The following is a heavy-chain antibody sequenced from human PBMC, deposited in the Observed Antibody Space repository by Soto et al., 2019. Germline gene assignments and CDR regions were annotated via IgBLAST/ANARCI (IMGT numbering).Heavy chain of an antibody. Sequence: QPGGSLRLSCAASGFRFSKYAMHWVRQAPGKGLEWVAVISYHETTKYYADSVRGRFTISRDNSENTLFLQMNSLRPEDTALYYCATDQPNIAARFDYWGQGTLVTVSS. J-gene: IGHJ4*02. CDR2: ISYHETTK. CDR1: GFRFSKYA. CDR3: ATDQPNIAARFDY. D-gene: IGHD6-13*01. V-gene: IGHV3-30-3*01.